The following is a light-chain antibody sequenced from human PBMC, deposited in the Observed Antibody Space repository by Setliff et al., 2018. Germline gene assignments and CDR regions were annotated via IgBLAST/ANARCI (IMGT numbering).Light chain of an antibody. V-gene: IGLV2-14*03. J-gene: IGLJ1*01. CDR2: AVS. CDR1: NSDVGGYNY. Sequence: QFALTQPAAVSGSPGQSITISCAGTNSDVGGYNYGXXXQQHPNKAPKLMIYAVSDRPSGVSNRFSGSKSGNTASLTISGLQTEDEADYYCNAYTSGSTYVFGTGTKVTVL. CDR3: NAYTSGSTYV.